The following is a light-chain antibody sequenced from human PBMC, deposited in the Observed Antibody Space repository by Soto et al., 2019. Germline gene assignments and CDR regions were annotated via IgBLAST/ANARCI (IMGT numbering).Light chain of an antibody. Sequence: QSVLTQPPSASGTPGQRVTISCSGSSSNIGSNTVNWYQQLPGTAPKLLIYSNNQRHSGVPDRFAGSKSGTSASLAISGLQAEDEAEYYWAAWDDSLNGRVFGGGTKLT. CDR3: AAWDDSLNGRV. CDR2: SNN. CDR1: SSNIGSNT. V-gene: IGLV1-44*01. J-gene: IGLJ3*02.